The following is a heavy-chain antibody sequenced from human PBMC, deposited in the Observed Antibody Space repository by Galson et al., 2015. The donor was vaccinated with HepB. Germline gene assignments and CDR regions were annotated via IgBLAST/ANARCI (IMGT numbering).Heavy chain of an antibody. CDR1: GFTFRSYW. CDR3: ARPSGCLTCDYYYGMDV. J-gene: IGHJ6*02. D-gene: IGHD3-10*01. V-gene: IGHV3-7*03. CDR2: INQDGSEK. Sequence: SLRLSCAASGFTFRSYWMSWVRQAPGKGLEWVANINQDGSEKYYVDPVKGRFTISRDNAKNSLYLQMNSLRAEDTAVYYCARPSGCLTCDYYYGMDVWGQGITVTVSS.